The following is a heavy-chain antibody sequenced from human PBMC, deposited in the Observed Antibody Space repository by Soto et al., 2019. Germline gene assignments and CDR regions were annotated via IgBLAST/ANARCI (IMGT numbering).Heavy chain of an antibody. D-gene: IGHD3-3*01. J-gene: IGHJ6*02. V-gene: IGHV3-48*02. Sequence: AGGSLRLSCAASGFTFSSYSMNWVRQAPGKGLEWVSYISSSSSTIYYADAVKGRFTISRDNAKNSLYLQMNSLRDEDTAVYYCARDPIYDFWSGYYYSSYGMDVWGQGTTVTVSS. CDR1: GFTFSSYS. CDR2: ISSSSSTI. CDR3: ARDPIYDFWSGYYYSSYGMDV.